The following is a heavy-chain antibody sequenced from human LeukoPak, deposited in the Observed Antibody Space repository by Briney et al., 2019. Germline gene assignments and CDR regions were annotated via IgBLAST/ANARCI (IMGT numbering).Heavy chain of an antibody. Sequence: PGGSLRLSCAASGFTFDDYAMHWVRQAPGKGLEWVSGISWNSGSIGYADSVKGRFTISRDNAKNSLYLQMNSLRAEDTALYYCAKGYYYDSSGYLDYGGQGTLVTVSS. CDR1: GFTFDDYA. CDR3: AKGYYYDSSGYLDY. J-gene: IGHJ4*02. CDR2: ISWNSGSI. D-gene: IGHD3-22*01. V-gene: IGHV3-9*01.